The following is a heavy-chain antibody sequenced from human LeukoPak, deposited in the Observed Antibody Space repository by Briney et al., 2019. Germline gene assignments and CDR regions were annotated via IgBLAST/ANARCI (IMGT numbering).Heavy chain of an antibody. CDR3: ARGLSNLFDY. CDR1: GFTFSSYW. J-gene: IGHJ4*02. Sequence: GGSLRLSCAASGFTFSSYWMHWVRQAPGKGLVWVSRITSDGSTRTYADSVKGRFTISRDNPKNTLYLQMNSLRAEDTAVYYCARGLSNLFDYWGQGTLVTVSS. D-gene: IGHD4/OR15-4a*01. CDR2: ITSDGSTR. V-gene: IGHV3-74*01.